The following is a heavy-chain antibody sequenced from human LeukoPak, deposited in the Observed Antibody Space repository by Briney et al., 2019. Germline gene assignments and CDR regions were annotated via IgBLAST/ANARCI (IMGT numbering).Heavy chain of an antibody. D-gene: IGHD6-19*01. CDR1: GYTFTSYA. V-gene: IGHV7-4-1*02. J-gene: IGHJ1*01. CDR2: INTNTGNP. Sequence: ASVKVSCKASGYTFTSYAMNWVRQAPGQGLEWMGWINTNTGNPTYAQGFTGRFVFSLETSVSTAYLQISSLKAEDTAVYYCARSDSRQWLAFAEYFQHWGQGTLVTVSS. CDR3: ARSDSRQWLAFAEYFQH.